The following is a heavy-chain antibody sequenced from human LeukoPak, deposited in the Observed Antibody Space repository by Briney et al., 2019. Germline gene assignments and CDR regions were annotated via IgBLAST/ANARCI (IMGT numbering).Heavy chain of an antibody. CDR2: ISYDGSNK. J-gene: IGHJ5*02. CDR3: ARDNTAMGSGWFDP. Sequence: PGRSLRLSCAASGFTFSSYAMHWVRQAPGKGLGWVAVISYDGSNKYYADSVKGRFTISRDNSKNTLYLQMNSLRAEDTAVYYCARDNTAMGSGWFDPWGQGTLVTVSS. D-gene: IGHD5-18*01. CDR1: GFTFSSYA. V-gene: IGHV3-30*04.